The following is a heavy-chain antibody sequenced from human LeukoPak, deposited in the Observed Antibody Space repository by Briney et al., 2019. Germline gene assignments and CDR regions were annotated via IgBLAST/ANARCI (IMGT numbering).Heavy chain of an antibody. Sequence: GGSLRLSCTASGFPFIEYSVNWVRQAPGKGLEWISYIGIDSGNTKYADSVRGRFTISADKAKNSLYLQMNSLRVEDTAVYYCARDHNYAFDNWGQGTLVSVAS. CDR2: IGIDSGNT. CDR3: ARDHNYAFDN. CDR1: GFPFIEYS. J-gene: IGHJ4*02. V-gene: IGHV3-48*01. D-gene: IGHD1-1*01.